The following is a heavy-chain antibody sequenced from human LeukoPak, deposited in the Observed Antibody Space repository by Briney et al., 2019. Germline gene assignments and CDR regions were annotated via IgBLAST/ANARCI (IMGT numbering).Heavy chain of an antibody. CDR1: GFTFDDYT. J-gene: IGHJ4*02. V-gene: IGHV3-43*01. CDR3: AKGRSGWYVLDY. D-gene: IGHD6-19*01. Sequence: PGGSLRLSCAASGFTFDDYTIHWVRQAPGKGLEWVSLISWDGVSTHYAGSVKGRFTISIDNNKNSLYLQMNGLRTEDTALYYCAKGRSGWYVLDYWGQGNLVTVSS. CDR2: ISWDGVST.